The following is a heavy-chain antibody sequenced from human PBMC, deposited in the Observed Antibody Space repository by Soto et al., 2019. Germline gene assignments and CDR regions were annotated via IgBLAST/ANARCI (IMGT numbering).Heavy chain of an antibody. V-gene: IGHV5-51*01. CDR2: IYPGDSDT. Sequence: GESLKISCKGSGYSFTSYWIGWVRQMPGKGLEWMGIIYPGDSDTRYSPSFQGQVTISADKSISTAYLQWSSLKASDTAMYYCARQGEGTTVTTMADWAYYYYMDVWGKGTTVTVSS. J-gene: IGHJ6*03. CDR3: ARQGEGTTVTTMADWAYYYYMDV. D-gene: IGHD4-17*01. CDR1: GYSFTSYW.